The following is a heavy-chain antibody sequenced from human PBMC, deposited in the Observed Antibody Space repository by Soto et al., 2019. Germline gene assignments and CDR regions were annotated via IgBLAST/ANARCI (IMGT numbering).Heavy chain of an antibody. CDR2: ISSSSSYI. Sequence: GGSLRLSCAASGFTFSSYSMNWVRQAPGKGLEWVSSISSSSSYIYYADSVKGRFTISRDNAKNSLYLQMNSLRAEDTAVYYCARLGWGSSSYSYNWFDPWGQGTLVTVSS. CDR3: ARLGWGSSSYSYNWFDP. J-gene: IGHJ5*02. D-gene: IGHD6-6*01. V-gene: IGHV3-21*01. CDR1: GFTFSSYS.